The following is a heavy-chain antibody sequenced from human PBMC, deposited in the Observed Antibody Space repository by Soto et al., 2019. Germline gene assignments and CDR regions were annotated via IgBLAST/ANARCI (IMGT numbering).Heavy chain of an antibody. CDR2: IYYSGST. CDR1: PCSISSEY. CDR3: ARFVRRNYYESSGYLSWFDT. J-gene: IGHJ5*02. D-gene: IGHD3-22*01. Sequence: SHTLSLSCTVPPCSISSEYCTWILHPPGKELEWIGDIYYSGSTNYNPSLKSRVTISVDTSKNQFSLKLSSVTAADTAVYYCARFVRRNYYESSGYLSWFDTWGQGTLVTVS. V-gene: IGHV4-59*01.